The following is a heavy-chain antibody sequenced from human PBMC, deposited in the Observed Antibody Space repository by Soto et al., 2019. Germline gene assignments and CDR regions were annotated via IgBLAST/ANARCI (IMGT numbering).Heavy chain of an antibody. V-gene: IGHV3-30-3*01. CDR2: MSYDGSNK. CDR1: GFTFSNFA. Sequence: QVQLVESGGGVVQPGRSLRLSCAASGFTFSNFAMHWVRKAPGKGLEWVAIMSYDGSNKYYADSVKGRFTISRDNSKNTLYLQMNSLRAEYTAVYYCAKSGSYLYYFDYWGQGTLVTVSS. D-gene: IGHD1-26*01. CDR3: AKSGSYLYYFDY. J-gene: IGHJ4*02.